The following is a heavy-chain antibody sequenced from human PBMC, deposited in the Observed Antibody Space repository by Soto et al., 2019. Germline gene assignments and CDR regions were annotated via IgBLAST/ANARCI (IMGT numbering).Heavy chain of an antibody. CDR3: TRHPNCGGDRYSEWFDP. D-gene: IGHD2-21*02. CDR1: GFTFSGSA. V-gene: IGHV3-73*01. CDR2: IRSKANSYAT. J-gene: IGHJ5*02. Sequence: GGSLRLSCAASGFTFSGSAMHWVRQASGKGLEWVGCIRSKANSYATAYAASVKGRFTISRDDSKNTAYLQMNSLKTEDTAVYYRTRHPNCGGDRYSEWFDPWGQGTLVTVSS.